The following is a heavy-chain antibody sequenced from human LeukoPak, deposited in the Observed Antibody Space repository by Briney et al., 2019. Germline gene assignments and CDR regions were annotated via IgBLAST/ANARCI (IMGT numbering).Heavy chain of an antibody. CDR3: ARDRDANWFDP. D-gene: IGHD3-10*01. J-gene: IGHJ5*02. Sequence: GGSLRLSCAASGFSFSNYAMSWARQAPGRGLEWVSLIGGGSGNTYYPDSVKGRFTISRDNSKNTLYLQMNSLRAEDTAVYYCARDRDANWFDPWGQGTLVTVSS. CDR2: IGGGSGNT. CDR1: GFSFSNYA. V-gene: IGHV3-23*01.